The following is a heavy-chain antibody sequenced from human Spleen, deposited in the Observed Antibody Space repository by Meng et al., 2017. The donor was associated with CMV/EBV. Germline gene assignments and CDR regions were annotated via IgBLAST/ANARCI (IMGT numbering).Heavy chain of an antibody. D-gene: IGHD3-22*01. CDR2: ISYDGNNK. Sequence: SGLTFSNYAMHWVRQAPGKGLEWVAVISYDGNNKYYADSVKGRFTISRDNSKNTLYLQMTSLRAEDTAVYCCARGADSSAYYNWFDPWGQGTLVTVSS. CDR3: ARGADSSAYYNWFDP. V-gene: IGHV3-30-3*01. CDR1: GLTFSNYA. J-gene: IGHJ5*02.